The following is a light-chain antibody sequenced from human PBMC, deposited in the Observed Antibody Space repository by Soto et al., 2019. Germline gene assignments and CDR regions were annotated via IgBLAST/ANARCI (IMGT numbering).Light chain of an antibody. CDR1: SSNIGAGYD. Sequence: QSVLTQPPSVSGAPGQRVTISCTGSSSNIGAGYDVHWYQQLPGTAPKLLIYGNSNRPSGVPDRFSGSKSGTSASLAITGVQAEDEADYYCQSYDSSLSGYVVFGGGTKLTVL. CDR3: QSYDSSLSGYVV. J-gene: IGLJ2*01. CDR2: GNS. V-gene: IGLV1-40*01.